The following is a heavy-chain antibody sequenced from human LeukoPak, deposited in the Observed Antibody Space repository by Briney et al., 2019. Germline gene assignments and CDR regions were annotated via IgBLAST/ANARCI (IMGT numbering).Heavy chain of an antibody. J-gene: IGHJ6*02. CDR3: ARNNGMDV. V-gene: IGHV3-7*03. CDR2: VNRDGSET. Sequence: GGSLRLSCVASGFTFSNYWMNWVRQAPGRGPEWVANVNRDGSETYYLDSVKGRFTIPKDNAKNSLYLQMNSLRAEDTALYHCARNNGMDVWGQGTTVIVSS. CDR1: GFTFSNYW.